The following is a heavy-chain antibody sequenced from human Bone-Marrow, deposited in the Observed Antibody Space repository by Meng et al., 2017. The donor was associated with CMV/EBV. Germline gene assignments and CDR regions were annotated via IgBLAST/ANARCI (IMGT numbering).Heavy chain of an antibody. CDR2: IRKKGYGGTT. CDR1: GFTFGDYG. CDR3: TRGGWFSSDWLGDD. V-gene: IGHV3-49*04. J-gene: IGHJ4*02. Sequence: GESLKISCTASGFTFGDYGMSWVRQAAGKGLEWVGLIRKKGYGGTTEYAASVKGRFSISRDDSKSITYLQMNSLKTEDTAVYYCTRGGWFSSDWLGDDWGQGTLVTVSS. D-gene: IGHD6-19*01.